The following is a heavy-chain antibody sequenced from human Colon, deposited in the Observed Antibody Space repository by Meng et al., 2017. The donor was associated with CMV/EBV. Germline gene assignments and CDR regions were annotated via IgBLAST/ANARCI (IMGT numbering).Heavy chain of an antibody. J-gene: IGHJ4*02. V-gene: IGHV3-7*01. Sequence: SLKISCAASGFTFSSYWMSWVRPAPGKGLEWVDNIKQDGSEEYYVDSVKGLFTISRDNAKNSLYLQMNSLRAEDTAVYYCASGGITDYFDYWGQGTRVTVSS. CDR3: ASGGITDYFDY. D-gene: IGHD3-10*01. CDR2: IKQDGSEE. CDR1: GFTFSSYW.